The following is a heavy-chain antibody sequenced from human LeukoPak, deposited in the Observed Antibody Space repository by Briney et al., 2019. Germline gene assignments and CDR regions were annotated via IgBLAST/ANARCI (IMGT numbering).Heavy chain of an antibody. D-gene: IGHD3-22*01. CDR3: ARELYYYDSSGYYYDY. J-gene: IGHJ4*02. CDR1: GGTFSSYA. Sequence: ASVKVSCKASGGTFSSYAISWVRQAPGQGLEWMGRIIPILGIANYAQKFQGRVTITADKSTSTAYMELSSLRSEDTAAYYCARELYYYDSSGYYYDYWGQGTLVTVSS. V-gene: IGHV1-69*04. CDR2: IIPILGIA.